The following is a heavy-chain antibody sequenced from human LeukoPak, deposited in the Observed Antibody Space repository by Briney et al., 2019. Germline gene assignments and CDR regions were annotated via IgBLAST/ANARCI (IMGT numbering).Heavy chain of an antibody. V-gene: IGHV4-59*01. Sequence: PSETLSLTCTVSGGSISSYYGGWIRQPPGKGLEWVGYFYYSGSTNYNPSLKSRVTISVDTSKNQFSLKLSSVTAADTAVYYCARGVDSSGWYDAFDIWGQGTMVTVSS. CDR1: GGSISSYY. CDR2: FYYSGST. D-gene: IGHD6-19*01. J-gene: IGHJ3*02. CDR3: ARGVDSSGWYDAFDI.